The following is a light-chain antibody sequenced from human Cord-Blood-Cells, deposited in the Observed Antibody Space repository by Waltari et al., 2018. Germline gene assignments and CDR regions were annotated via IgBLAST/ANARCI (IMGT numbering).Light chain of an antibody. CDR2: EGS. CDR3: CSYAGSSTSWV. J-gene: IGLJ3*02. V-gene: IGLV2-23*01. CDR1: SSAVGSYNL. Sequence: QSALTQPASVSGSPGQSMTISCTGTSSAVGSYNLVSWYQQHPGKAPKLMIYEGSKRPSGVSNRFSGSKSGNTASLTISGLQAEDEADYYCCSYAGSSTSWVFGGGTKLTVL.